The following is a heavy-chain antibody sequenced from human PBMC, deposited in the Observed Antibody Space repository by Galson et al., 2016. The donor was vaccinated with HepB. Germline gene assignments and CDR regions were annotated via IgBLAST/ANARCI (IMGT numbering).Heavy chain of an antibody. V-gene: IGHV3-74*03. J-gene: IGHJ4*01. CDR2: INPDGTST. CDR1: GFTLKNYW. CDR3: ARARYSDSSGYN. D-gene: IGHD3-22*01. Sequence: SLRLSCAASGFTLKNYWMHWVRQVPGKGLVWVSRINPDGTSTAYADFVKGRVTISRDNDKNTVHLQLRSLRVEDTALYYCARARYSDSSGYNWGLGTLVTVSS.